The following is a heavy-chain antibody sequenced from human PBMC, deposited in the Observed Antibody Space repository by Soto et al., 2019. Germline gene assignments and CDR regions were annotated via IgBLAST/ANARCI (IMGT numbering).Heavy chain of an antibody. CDR3: AREEGYSSSWYPGY. CDR1: GGSISSGGYS. CDR2: IYHSGST. V-gene: IGHV4-30-2*01. Sequence: SETLSLTCAVSGGSISSGGYSWSWIRQPPGKGLEWIGYIYHSGSTYYNPSLKSRVTISVDRSKNQFSLKLSSVTAADTAVYYCAREEGYSSSWYPGYWGQGTLVTVSS. J-gene: IGHJ4*02. D-gene: IGHD6-13*01.